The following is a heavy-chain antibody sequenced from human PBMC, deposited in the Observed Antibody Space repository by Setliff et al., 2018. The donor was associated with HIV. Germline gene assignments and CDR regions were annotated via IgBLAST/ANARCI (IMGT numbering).Heavy chain of an antibody. CDR2: INHSGST. CDR1: GDSISSGSYY. V-gene: IGHV4-39*07. CDR3: ARVRLTMIMMVDYFDQ. J-gene: IGHJ4*02. Sequence: SETLSLTCSVSGDSISSGSYYWSWIRQPPGKGLEWIGEINHSGSTNYNPSLKSRVTVSVDTSKNQFSLSLTSVTAADTAVYYCARVRLTMIMMVDYFDQWGQGTLVTVSS. D-gene: IGHD3-22*01.